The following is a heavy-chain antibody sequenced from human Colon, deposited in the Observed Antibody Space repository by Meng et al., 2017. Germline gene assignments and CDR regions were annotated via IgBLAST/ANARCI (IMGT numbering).Heavy chain of an antibody. J-gene: IGHJ5*02. D-gene: IGHD6-19*01. CDR1: GGSFSGYY. Sequence: QVQLQQWGAGLLKPSETLSLTCAGYGGSFSGYYWSWFRQPPGKGLEWIGSIGHSGITYYTPSLKSRVTVSIDTSKSQFSLKLTSVTAADTAVYYCVRSSGWVRTGFDPWGQGTLVTVSS. V-gene: IGHV4-34*01. CDR3: VRSSGWVRTGFDP. CDR2: IGHSGIT.